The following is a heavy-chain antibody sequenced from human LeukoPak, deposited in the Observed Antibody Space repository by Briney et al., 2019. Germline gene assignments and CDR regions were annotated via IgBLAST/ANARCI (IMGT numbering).Heavy chain of an antibody. J-gene: IGHJ4*02. V-gene: IGHV3-74*01. CDR3: ARDSYYYVSGSSLCLDY. D-gene: IGHD3-10*01. CDR2: ISSDGSSI. CDR1: GFTFSSYS. Sequence: PGGSLRLSCAASGFTFSSYSMHWVRQAPGKGLVWVSRISSDGSSISYADSVKGRFTISRDNAKNTLYLQMNSLRAEDTAVYYCARDSYYYVSGSSLCLDYWGQGTLVTVSS.